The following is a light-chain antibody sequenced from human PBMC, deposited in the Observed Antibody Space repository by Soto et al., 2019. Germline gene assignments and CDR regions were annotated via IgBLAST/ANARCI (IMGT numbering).Light chain of an antibody. CDR2: AAS. Sequence: DIQMTQSPSSLSASVGDRVTITCRASQSISTFLNWYQQKPGKAPKLLIYAASNLQSGVPSRFSGSGSGTDFTLTISSLQPEDFATYYCQQLNSYHPLTFGGGTKVDI. CDR3: QQLNSYHPLT. CDR1: QSISTF. J-gene: IGKJ4*01. V-gene: IGKV1-39*01.